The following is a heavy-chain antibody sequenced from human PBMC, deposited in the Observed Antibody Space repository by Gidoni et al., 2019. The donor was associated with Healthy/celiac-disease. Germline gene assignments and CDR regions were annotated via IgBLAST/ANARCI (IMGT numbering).Heavy chain of an antibody. CDR1: GFTFSSYA. V-gene: IGHV3-30*01. Sequence: QVQLVESGGGVVQPGRSLRLSCAASGFTFSSYAMHWVRQAPGKGLEWVAVISYDGSNKYYADSVKGRFTISRDNSKNTLYLQMNSLRAEDTAVYYCARDDYDSSGYLGYWGQGTLVTVSS. CDR2: ISYDGSNK. J-gene: IGHJ4*02. CDR3: ARDDYDSSGYLGY. D-gene: IGHD3-22*01.